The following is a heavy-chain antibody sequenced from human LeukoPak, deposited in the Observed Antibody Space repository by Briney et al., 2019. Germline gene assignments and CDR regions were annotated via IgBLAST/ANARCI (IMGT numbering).Heavy chain of an antibody. J-gene: IGHJ4*02. D-gene: IGHD1-26*01. CDR1: GGSFSGYY. Sequence: SETLSLTCAVYGGSFSGYYWSWIRQPPGKGLEWIGEINHSGSTNYNPSLKSRVTISVDTSKNQFSLKLSSVTAADTAVYYCARQHSGSYYYPRWYFGYWGQGTLVTVSS. CDR3: ARQHSGSYYYPRWYFGY. V-gene: IGHV4-34*01. CDR2: INHSGST.